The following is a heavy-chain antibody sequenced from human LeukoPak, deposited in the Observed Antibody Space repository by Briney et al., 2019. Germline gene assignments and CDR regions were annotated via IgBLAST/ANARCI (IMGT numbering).Heavy chain of an antibody. CDR1: GGSFSGYY. CDR3: ARGNVIAAAPFDY. CDR2: INHSGST. D-gene: IGHD6-13*01. Sequence: PSETLSLTCAVYGGSFSGYYWSWIRQPPGKGLEWIGEINHSGSTNYNPSLKSRVTISVDTSKNQFSLKLSSVTAADTAVYYCARGNVIAAAPFDYWGQGTPVTVSS. J-gene: IGHJ4*02. V-gene: IGHV4-34*01.